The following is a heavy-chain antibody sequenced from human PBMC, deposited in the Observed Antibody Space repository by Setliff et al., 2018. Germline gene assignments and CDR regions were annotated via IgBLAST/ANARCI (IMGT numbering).Heavy chain of an antibody. D-gene: IGHD7-27*01. CDR3: AGVHWTTNWFLHY. J-gene: IGHJ4*01. V-gene: IGHV3-30*03. Sequence: GGSLRLTCAASGFAFDSYARHWVRQAPGKGLEWVAIIFHDGKDIYYGDSVQGRFAISRDNSKNTLYLQMNSLRSDDTAVYYCAGVHWTTNWFLHYWGQGTLVTVSS. CDR1: GFAFDSYA. CDR2: IFHDGKDI.